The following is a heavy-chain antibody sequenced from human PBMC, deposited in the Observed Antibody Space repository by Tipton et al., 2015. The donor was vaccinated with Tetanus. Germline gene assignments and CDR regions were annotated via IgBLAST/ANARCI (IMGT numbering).Heavy chain of an antibody. CDR3: ARDAGPDYIWGNYRFPFDY. CDR2: ISGDGKT. CDR1: GYTFTSYL. D-gene: IGHD3-16*02. J-gene: IGHJ4*02. Sequence: QLVQFGAEVKKPGASVKISCKASGYTFTSYLIHWVRQAPGQGLEWMGWISGDGKTHYAQKFQGRVQLSADPYSNTAYLEVRSLTSDDTAVYFCARDAGPDYIWGNYRFPFDYWGQGTLVTVSS. V-gene: IGHV1-18*04.